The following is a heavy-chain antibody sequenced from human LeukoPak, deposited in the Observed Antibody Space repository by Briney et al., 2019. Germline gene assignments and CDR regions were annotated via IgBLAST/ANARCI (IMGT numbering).Heavy chain of an antibody. CDR3: AVWGLQGYYFDY. CDR2: INPNSGGT. J-gene: IGHJ4*02. Sequence: ASVKVSCKASGYTSTGYYMHWVRQAPGQGLEWMGWINPNSGGTSYAQKFQGRVTMTRDTSISTAYMELSRLRSDDTAVYYCAVWGLQGYYFDYWGQGTLVTVSS. D-gene: IGHD3-16*01. CDR1: GYTSTGYY. V-gene: IGHV1-2*02.